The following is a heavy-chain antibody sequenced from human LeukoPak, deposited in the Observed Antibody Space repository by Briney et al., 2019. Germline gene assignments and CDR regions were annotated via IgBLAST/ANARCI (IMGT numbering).Heavy chain of an antibody. J-gene: IGHJ4*02. D-gene: IGHD3-16*01. CDR1: GFTFSTYW. V-gene: IGHV3-48*04. CDR2: ISSSSSTI. CDR3: AKVNSVGEPPQEGYYFDY. Sequence: GGSLRLSCGASGFTFSTYWMSWVRQALGKGLEWVSYISSSSSTIYYADSVKGRFTISRDNSKNSLYLQMNSLRAEDTALYYCAKVNSVGEPPQEGYYFDYWGQGTLVTVSS.